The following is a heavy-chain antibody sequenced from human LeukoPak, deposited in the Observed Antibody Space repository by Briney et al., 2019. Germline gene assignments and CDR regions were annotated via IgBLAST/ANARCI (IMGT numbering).Heavy chain of an antibody. CDR2: ISAYNGNP. D-gene: IGHD6-13*01. Sequence: ASVKVSCKASGYTFANYGISWVRQAPGQGLEWVGWISAYNGNPNSAQKLQGRVTMTTDTSTSTAYMELRSLRSDDTALYYCARDGAAAGRTFDYWGQGTLVTVSS. CDR3: ARDGAAAGRTFDY. J-gene: IGHJ4*02. V-gene: IGHV1-18*01. CDR1: GYTFANYG.